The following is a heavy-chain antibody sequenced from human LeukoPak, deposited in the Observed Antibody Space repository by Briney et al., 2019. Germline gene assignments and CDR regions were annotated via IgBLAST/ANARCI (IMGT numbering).Heavy chain of an antibody. J-gene: IGHJ5*02. Sequence: AGGSLRLSCAASGFTFSSYAMSWVRQAPGKGLEWVSAISGSGGSTYYADSVKGRFTISRDNSKNTLYLQMNSLRAEDTAVYYCAKDYYDSSGLNWFDPWGQGTLVTVSS. CDR1: GFTFSSYA. V-gene: IGHV3-23*01. D-gene: IGHD3-22*01. CDR3: AKDYYDSSGLNWFDP. CDR2: ISGSGGST.